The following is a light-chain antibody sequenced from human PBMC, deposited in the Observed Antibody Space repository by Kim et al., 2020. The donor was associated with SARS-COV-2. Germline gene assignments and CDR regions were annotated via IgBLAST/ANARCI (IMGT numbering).Light chain of an antibody. V-gene: IGLV2-14*04. CDR1: SSDVGGYNA. CDR3: SSYTSSSAGV. CDR2: VVS. Sequence: QSNTISSTGTSSDVGGYNAGSWYQQHPGKAPKRMIYVVSKRPSGVSKRFSGSKSGNTASLTISGLQAQDEADYDCSSYTSSSAGVFGGGTQLTVL. J-gene: IGLJ3*02.